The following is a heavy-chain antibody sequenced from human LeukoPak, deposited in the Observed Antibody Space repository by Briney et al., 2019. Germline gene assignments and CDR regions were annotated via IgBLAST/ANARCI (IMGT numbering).Heavy chain of an antibody. V-gene: IGHV4-34*01. D-gene: IGHD3-9*01. Sequence: SETLSLTCAVYGGSFCGYYWIWIRQSPGKGLEWIGEINHSGSTNYNPSLKSRVAISVDTSKNQFSLKLTSVTVADTAVCYCATNDTKTATDTFYWGQGTLVIVSS. CDR1: GGSFCGYY. CDR2: INHSGST. CDR3: ATNDTKTATDTFY. J-gene: IGHJ4*02.